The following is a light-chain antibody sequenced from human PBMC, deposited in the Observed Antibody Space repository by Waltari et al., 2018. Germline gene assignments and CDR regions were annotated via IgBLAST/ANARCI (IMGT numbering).Light chain of an antibody. Sequence: QSALTQPASVSGSPGQSVPISCSGICSGAAASEYDTWHQHHPDKAPPLIIYDVTNRPAGVSDRFAASKSANTSSLTSSRLQPEDESDYCCSSHTLEGLILFGGGTRLTVL. CDR2: DVT. V-gene: IGLV2-14*03. J-gene: IGLJ2*01. CDR1: CSGAAASEY. CDR3: SSHTLEGLIL.